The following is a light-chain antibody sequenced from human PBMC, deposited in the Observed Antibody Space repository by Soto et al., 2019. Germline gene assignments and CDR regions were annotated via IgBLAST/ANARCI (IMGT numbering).Light chain of an antibody. J-gene: IGLJ3*02. CDR2: GSS. V-gene: IGLV1-40*01. Sequence: QSVLTQPPSVSGAPGQRVTISCTGSSSNIGAGHDVPWYQQLPGTAPKLLIYGSSNRPSGGPDRFSGSKSGTSTSLAISGLQAEDEADYYCQSYNSSLSAAVFGGGTKLTVL. CDR3: QSYNSSLSAAV. CDR1: SSNIGAGHD.